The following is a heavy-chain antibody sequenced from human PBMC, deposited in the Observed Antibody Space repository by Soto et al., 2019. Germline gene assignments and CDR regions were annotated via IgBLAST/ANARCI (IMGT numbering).Heavy chain of an antibody. J-gene: IGHJ6*02. CDR1: GFTFSNAW. CDR3: TTDPGTMVRGVIISAYGMDV. Sequence: GGALRLSCAASGFTFSNAWMSWVRQAPGKGLEWVGRIKSKTDGGTTDYAAPVKGRFTISRDDSKNTLYLQMNSLKTEDTAVYYCTTDPGTMVRGVIISAYGMDVWGQGTTVPVS. V-gene: IGHV3-15*01. CDR2: IKSKTDGGTT. D-gene: IGHD3-10*01.